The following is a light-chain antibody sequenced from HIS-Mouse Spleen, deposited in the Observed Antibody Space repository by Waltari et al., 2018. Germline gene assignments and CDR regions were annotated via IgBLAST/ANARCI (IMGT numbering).Light chain of an antibody. Sequence: QSALTQPASVSGSPGQSITISCTGTSSDVGGHNYVSWYQQHPGKAPQLMIYDVSNRPSGVSNRFSGSKSGNTASLTISGLQAEDEADYYCSSYTSSSTLRVFGGGTKLTVL. CDR1: SSDVGGHNY. CDR2: DVS. CDR3: SSYTSSSTLRV. J-gene: IGLJ3*02. V-gene: IGLV2-14*03.